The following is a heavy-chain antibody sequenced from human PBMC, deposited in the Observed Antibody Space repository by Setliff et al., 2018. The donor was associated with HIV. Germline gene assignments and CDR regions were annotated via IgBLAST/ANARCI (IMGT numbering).Heavy chain of an antibody. D-gene: IGHD1-1*01. Sequence: GGSLRLSCAASRFTLDEYAMHWVRQAPGKALEWVAVISYDGSNKYYADSVKGRFTISRDNAENSLYLQMTGLRPEDTAFYFCAKEGRDTTAFDHWGQGTLVTVSS. J-gene: IGHJ4*02. CDR3: AKEGRDTTAFDH. V-gene: IGHV3-30-3*01. CDR1: RFTLDEYA. CDR2: ISYDGSNK.